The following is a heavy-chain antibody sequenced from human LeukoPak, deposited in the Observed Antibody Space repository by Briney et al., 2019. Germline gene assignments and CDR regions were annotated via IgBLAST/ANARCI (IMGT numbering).Heavy chain of an antibody. D-gene: IGHD3-10*01. Sequence: SETLSLTCAVYGGSFSGYYWSWIRQPPGKGLEWIGEINHSGSTNYNPSLEGRVTISVDTSKNQFSLKLSSVTAADMAVYYCARGRVLLWFGTKNRFDYWGQGTLVTVSS. CDR3: ARGRVLLWFGTKNRFDY. V-gene: IGHV4-34*01. J-gene: IGHJ4*02. CDR2: INHSGST. CDR1: GGSFSGYY.